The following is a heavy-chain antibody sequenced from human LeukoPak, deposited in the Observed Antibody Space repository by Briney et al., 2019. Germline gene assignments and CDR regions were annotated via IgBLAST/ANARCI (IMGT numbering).Heavy chain of an antibody. D-gene: IGHD2-8*01. V-gene: IGHV3-23*01. Sequence: GGSLRLSCAASGFTFSSYAMSWVRQAPGKGLEWVSAISGSGGSTFYADSVKGRFTISRDNAKNTLYPQTKSLRAEDMAVYYCAKDVGHCTNGVCYYYFDNWGQGTLVTVSS. CDR2: ISGSGGST. CDR3: AKDVGHCTNGVCYYYFDN. J-gene: IGHJ4*02. CDR1: GFTFSSYA.